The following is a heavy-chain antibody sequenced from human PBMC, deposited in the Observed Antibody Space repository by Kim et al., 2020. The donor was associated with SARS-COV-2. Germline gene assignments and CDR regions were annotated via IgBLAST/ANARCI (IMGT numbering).Heavy chain of an antibody. V-gene: IGHV3-74*01. D-gene: IGHD2-21*02. CDR3: ARAVATASRSMDV. CDR1: GFTFSSYW. CDR2: INGDGSGT. Sequence: GGSLRLSCAASGFTFSSYWMHWVRQAPGKGLVWVSRINGDGSGTNFADPVTGRFSISRDNAKNTLYLQMNSLRAEDTAVYYCARAVATASRSMDVWGQGTTVTVSS. J-gene: IGHJ6*02.